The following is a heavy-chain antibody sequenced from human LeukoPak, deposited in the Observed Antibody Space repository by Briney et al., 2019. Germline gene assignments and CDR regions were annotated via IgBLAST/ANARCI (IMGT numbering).Heavy chain of an antibody. Sequence: GGSLRLSCAASGFTFNNAWMSWVRQAPGKGLEWIGRIKSKAEGGTTDYAAPVKGRFTVSRDDSKNILYLQMNSLKIEDTAVYYCTTRNSSGWYDYWGQGTLVTVSS. CDR1: GFTFNNAW. V-gene: IGHV3-15*01. J-gene: IGHJ4*02. D-gene: IGHD6-19*01. CDR3: TTRNSSGWYDY. CDR2: IKSKAEGGTT.